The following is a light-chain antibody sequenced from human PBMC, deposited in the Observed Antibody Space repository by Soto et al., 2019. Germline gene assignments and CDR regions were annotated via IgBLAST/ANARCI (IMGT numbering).Light chain of an antibody. CDR2: DAS. V-gene: IGKV1-5*01. CDR1: QSISSR. CDR3: QQYNSYPWT. J-gene: IGKJ1*01. Sequence: DIQLTQSPSTLSASVGDRVTITCRASQSISSRLAWYQQKPGKAPKLLIYDASSLESGVPSRFSGSGSGTEFTLTISSLQPDDFATYYSQQYNSYPWTFGQGTKVEIK.